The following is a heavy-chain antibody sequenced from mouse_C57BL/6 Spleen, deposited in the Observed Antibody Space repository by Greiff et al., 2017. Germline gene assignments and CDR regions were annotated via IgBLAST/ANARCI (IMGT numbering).Heavy chain of an antibody. D-gene: IGHD4-1*01. V-gene: IGHV1-66*01. CDR3: ARYWDVRNYFDY. CDR2: IYPGSGNT. CDR1: GYSFTSYY. Sequence: QVQLKESGPELVKPGASVKISCKASGYSFTSYYIHWVKQRPGQGLEWIGWIYPGSGNTKYNEKFKGKATLTADTSSSTAYMQLSSLTSEDSAVYYCARYWDVRNYFDYWGQGTTLTVSS. J-gene: IGHJ2*01.